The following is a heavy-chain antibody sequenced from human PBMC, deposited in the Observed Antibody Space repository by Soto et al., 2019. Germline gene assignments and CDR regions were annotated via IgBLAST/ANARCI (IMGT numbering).Heavy chain of an antibody. V-gene: IGHV1-69*02. CDR3: ANPPRY. Sequence: QVQLVQSGAEVKKPGSSVKVSCKASGGTFSSYTVSWVRQAPGQGLEWMGRIIPILGIANYAQKFQGRVTITADKSTGTAYMVLGSLRFEDRAVYYCANPPRYWGQGTLVTVSS. CDR2: IIPILGIA. J-gene: IGHJ4*02. CDR1: GGTFSSYT.